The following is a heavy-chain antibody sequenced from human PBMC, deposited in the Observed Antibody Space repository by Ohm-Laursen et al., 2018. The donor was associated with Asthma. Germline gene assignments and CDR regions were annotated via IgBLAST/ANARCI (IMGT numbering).Heavy chain of an antibody. CDR2: IYYSGTT. D-gene: IGHD3-22*01. CDR1: GGSISSGAYY. CDR3: ARARYYYDSSDRTGFFDY. J-gene: IGHJ4*02. V-gene: IGHV4-30-4*01. Sequence: SQTLSLTWTVSGGSISSGAYYWSWLRQPPGKGLEWIGYIYYSGTTYYNPSLKSRVTISVDTSKNQFSLKLSSVTAADTAVYYCARARYYYDSSDRTGFFDYWGQGTLVTVSS.